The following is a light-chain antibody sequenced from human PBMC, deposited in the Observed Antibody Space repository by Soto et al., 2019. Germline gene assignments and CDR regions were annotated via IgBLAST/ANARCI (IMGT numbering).Light chain of an antibody. CDR2: EVS. CDR3: SSYTSSVTWV. Sequence: QFALTQPTSVSGSPGQSITISCTGTSSDVGYNYVSWYQQHPGKAPKVMIYEVSNRPSGVSNRFSGSKSGNTASLTISGLQAEDEADYYCSSYTSSVTWVFGGGTQLTVL. J-gene: IGLJ3*02. CDR1: SSDVGYNY. V-gene: IGLV2-14*01.